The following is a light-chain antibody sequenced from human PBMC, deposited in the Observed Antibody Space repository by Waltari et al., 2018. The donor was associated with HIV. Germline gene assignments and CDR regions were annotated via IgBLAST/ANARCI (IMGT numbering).Light chain of an antibody. CDR2: DAS. CDR3: QQYDNLPIT. CDR1: QDISNY. V-gene: IGKV1-33*01. J-gene: IGKJ5*01. Sequence: DIQMTHPPSSLSASVGARSPITCQASQDISNYLNWYQQKPGKAPKLLIYDASNLETGVPSRFSGSASGTDFTFTISSLQPEDIATYYCQQYDNLPITFGQGTRLEIK.